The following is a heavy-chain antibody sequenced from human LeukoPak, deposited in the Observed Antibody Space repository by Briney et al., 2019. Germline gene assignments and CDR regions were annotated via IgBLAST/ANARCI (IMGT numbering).Heavy chain of an antibody. CDR1: GGSISGSSYY. CDR2: GFYSGSA. CDR3: ARLRGAMTPVTSDFDY. D-gene: IGHD4-17*01. V-gene: IGHV4-39*01. Sequence: SETLSLTCTVSGGSISGSSYYWAWIRQPPGKGLEWIGSGFYSGSAYYNPSLKSRVTISVDTSKNQFSLNLSSLTAADTAVYYCARLRGAMTPVTSDFDYWSQGTLVTVSS. J-gene: IGHJ4*02.